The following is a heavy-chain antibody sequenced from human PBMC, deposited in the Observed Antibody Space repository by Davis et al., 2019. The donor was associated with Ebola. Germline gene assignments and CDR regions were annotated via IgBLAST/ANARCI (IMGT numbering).Heavy chain of an antibody. Sequence: SETLSLTCTVSGGSISSYYWSWIRQPPGKGLEWIGYIYYSGSTNSNPSLKSRVTISVDTSKNQFSLKLSSVTAADTAVYYCARHVGFYDFWSGYYDYYYYGMDVWGQGTTVTVSS. CDR1: GGSISSYY. J-gene: IGHJ6*02. CDR3: ARHVGFYDFWSGYYDYYYYGMDV. V-gene: IGHV4-59*08. D-gene: IGHD3-3*01. CDR2: IYYSGST.